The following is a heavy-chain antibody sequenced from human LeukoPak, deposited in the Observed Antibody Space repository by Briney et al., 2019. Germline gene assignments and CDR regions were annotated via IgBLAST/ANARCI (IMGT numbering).Heavy chain of an antibody. CDR1: GFTFSSYW. Sequence: PGGSLRLSCAASGFTFSSYWMHWVRQAPGKGLVWVSYINPEGSVTTYADSVKGRFTISRDNAKNTLYLQINSLRAEDTAVYYCARDDPGPTPIDYWGQGTLVTVSS. D-gene: IGHD1-26*01. CDR3: ARDDPGPTPIDY. CDR2: INPEGSVT. J-gene: IGHJ4*02. V-gene: IGHV3-74*01.